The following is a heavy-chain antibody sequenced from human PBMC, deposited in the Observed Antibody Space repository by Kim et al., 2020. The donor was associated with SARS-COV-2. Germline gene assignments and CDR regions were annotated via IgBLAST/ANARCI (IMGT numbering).Heavy chain of an antibody. V-gene: IGHV1-69*01. CDR3: AREWQLVLDH. J-gene: IGHJ4*02. Sequence: NAPKVQGRLTVTADESMNTAYVELTSLKSDDTAVYYCAREWQLVLDHWGQGSLVTVSS. D-gene: IGHD6-6*01.